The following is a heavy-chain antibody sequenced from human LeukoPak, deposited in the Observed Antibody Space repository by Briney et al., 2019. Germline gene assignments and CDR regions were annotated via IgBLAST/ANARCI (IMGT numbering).Heavy chain of an antibody. Sequence: PGGFLRLSCAASGFTFSSYSMNWVRQAPGKGLEWVSSISSSSSYIYYADSVKGRFTISRDNAKNSLYLQMNSLRAEDTAVYYCARDLRDDSGYVGYWGQGTLVTVSS. J-gene: IGHJ4*02. CDR1: GFTFSSYS. CDR2: ISSSSSYI. CDR3: ARDLRDDSGYVGY. V-gene: IGHV3-21*01. D-gene: IGHD3-22*01.